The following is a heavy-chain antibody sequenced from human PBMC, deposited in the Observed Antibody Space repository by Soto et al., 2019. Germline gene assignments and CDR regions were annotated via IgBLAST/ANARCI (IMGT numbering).Heavy chain of an antibody. D-gene: IGHD2-2*01. J-gene: IGHJ4*02. Sequence: GASVQVSCKTSGYTFTTYDINWVRQATGQGLEWMGWMNPNSGNTGYAQKLQGRVTMTTDTSISTAYMELSSLTSEDTAVYFCARGWEMPAETFDSWGQGTLVTVSS. V-gene: IGHV1-8*01. CDR3: ARGWEMPAETFDS. CDR2: MNPNSGNT. CDR1: GYTFTTYD.